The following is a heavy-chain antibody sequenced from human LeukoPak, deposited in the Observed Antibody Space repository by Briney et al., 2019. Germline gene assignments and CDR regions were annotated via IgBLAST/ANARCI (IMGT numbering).Heavy chain of an antibody. D-gene: IGHD6-19*01. CDR1: GFTFSGSA. Sequence: GGSLRLSCAASGFTFSGSAMHWVRQASGKGLEWVGRIRSKANSYATAYAASVKGRFTISRDDSKNTAYLQMNSLKTEDTAVYYCTRHDGSDWYGEYFQHWGQGTLVTVSS. V-gene: IGHV3-73*01. CDR3: TRHDGSDWYGEYFQH. CDR2: IRSKANSYAT. J-gene: IGHJ1*01.